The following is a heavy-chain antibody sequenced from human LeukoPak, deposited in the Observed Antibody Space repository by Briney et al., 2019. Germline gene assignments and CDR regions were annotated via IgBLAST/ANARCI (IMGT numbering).Heavy chain of an antibody. V-gene: IGHV1-8*01. CDR1: GYTFTNYD. CDR2: MKPNSGDT. CDR3: ARGGWRYCSSTSCYLDY. J-gene: IGHJ4*02. Sequence: ASVKVSCKASGYTFTNYDINWVRQATGQGLEWMGYMKPNSGDTGYAQKFQGRVTITRNTSISTAYMELSSLRSEDTAVYYCARGGWRYCSSTSCYLDYWGQGTLVTVSS. D-gene: IGHD2-2*01.